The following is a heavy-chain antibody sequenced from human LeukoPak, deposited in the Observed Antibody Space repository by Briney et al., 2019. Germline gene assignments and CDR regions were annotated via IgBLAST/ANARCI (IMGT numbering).Heavy chain of an antibody. V-gene: IGHV3-23*01. CDR3: AKHMWDAALPTAVTSDY. D-gene: IGHD4-17*01. Sequence: GGSLRLSCTTSGFTFSSFGMSWVRQAPGKGLEWVSATTGGGGSRFYADSVKGRFTISRDNSKKTLYLQMDSLRAEDTAVYFCAKHMWDAALPTAVTSDYWGQGILVTVSS. CDR1: GFTFSSFG. CDR2: TTGGGGSR. J-gene: IGHJ4*02.